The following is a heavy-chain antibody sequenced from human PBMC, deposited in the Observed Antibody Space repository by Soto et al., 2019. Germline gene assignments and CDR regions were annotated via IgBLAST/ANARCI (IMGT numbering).Heavy chain of an antibody. V-gene: IGHV3-30-3*01. D-gene: IGHD6-19*01. CDR1: GFSFTTYA. Sequence: PGGSLRLSCAASGFSFTTYAIHWVRQAPGKGLEWVAVISYDGSNKYYADSVKGRFTISRDNSKNTLYLQMNSLRPEDTAVYYCARDEALAGNGKVDYWGQGTLVTVSS. J-gene: IGHJ4*02. CDR2: ISYDGSNK. CDR3: ARDEALAGNGKVDY.